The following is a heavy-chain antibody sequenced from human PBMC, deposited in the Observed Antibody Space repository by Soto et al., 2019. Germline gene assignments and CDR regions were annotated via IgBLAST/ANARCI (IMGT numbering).Heavy chain of an antibody. CDR2: IIPIFGTA. CDR3: ARGYCSGGSCYSRLYYYGMDV. J-gene: IGHJ6*02. D-gene: IGHD2-15*01. V-gene: IGHV1-69*13. Sequence: ASVKVSCKASGGTFSSYAISWVRQAPGQGLEWMGGIIPIFGTANYAQKFQGRVTITADESTSTAYMELSSLRSEDTAVYYCARGYCSGGSCYSRLYYYGMDVWGQGTTVTVSS. CDR1: GGTFSSYA.